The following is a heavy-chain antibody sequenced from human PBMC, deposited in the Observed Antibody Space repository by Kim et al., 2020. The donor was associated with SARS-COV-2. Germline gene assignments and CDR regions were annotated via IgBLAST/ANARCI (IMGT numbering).Heavy chain of an antibody. CDR2: IYPGDSDT. CDR1: AYSFNIYW. V-gene: IGHV5-51*01. D-gene: IGHD3-22*01. Sequence: GESLKISCKASAYSFNIYWIAWVRQMPGKGLEWMGIIYPGDSDTKYSPSFQGQVTISADRSNSTAYLQWSGLKASDPALYFCARRHSGGYYYDYWGQGT. J-gene: IGHJ4*02. CDR3: ARRHSGGYYYDY.